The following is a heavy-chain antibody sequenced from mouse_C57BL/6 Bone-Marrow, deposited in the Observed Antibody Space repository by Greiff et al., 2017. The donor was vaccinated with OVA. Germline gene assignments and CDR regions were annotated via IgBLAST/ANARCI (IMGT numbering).Heavy chain of an antibody. D-gene: IGHD1-1*01. CDR1: GYAFSSSW. V-gene: IGHV1-82*01. CDR2: IYPGDGDT. J-gene: IGHJ2*01. CDR3: ARSPNYYGSRGYFDY. Sequence: QVHVKQSGPELVKPGASVKISCKASGYAFSSSWMNWVKQRPGKGLEWIGRIYPGDGDTNYNGKFKGKATLTADKSSSTAYMQLSSLTSEDSAVYFCARSPNYYGSRGYFDYWGQGTTLTVSS.